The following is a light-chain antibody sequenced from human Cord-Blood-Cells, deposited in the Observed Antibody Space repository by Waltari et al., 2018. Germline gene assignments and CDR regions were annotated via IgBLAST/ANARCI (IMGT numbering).Light chain of an antibody. CDR3: SSYTSSSTWV. J-gene: IGLJ3*02. CDR1: RRDVGGYNY. CDR2: DVS. V-gene: IGLV2-14*01. Sequence: QSALTQPASVSGSPGQSTPISCTGTRRDVGGYNYVSWYQQHPGKAPKLMIYDVSNRPSGVSNRFSGSKSGNTASLTISGLQAEDEADYYCSSYTSSSTWVFGGGTKLTVL.